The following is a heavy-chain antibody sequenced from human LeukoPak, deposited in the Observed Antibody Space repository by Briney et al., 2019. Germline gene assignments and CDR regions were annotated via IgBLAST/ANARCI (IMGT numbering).Heavy chain of an antibody. J-gene: IGHJ3*02. CDR2: IYTSEST. Sequence: TLSLTCTVSGGSISSGSYYWSWIRQPAGKGLEWIGPIYTSESTNYNPSLKSRVTISVDTSKNQFSLKLSSVTAADTAVYYCARIYDSSGDDAFDIWGQGTMVTVSS. D-gene: IGHD3-22*01. CDR1: GGSISSGSYY. CDR3: ARIYDSSGDDAFDI. V-gene: IGHV4-61*02.